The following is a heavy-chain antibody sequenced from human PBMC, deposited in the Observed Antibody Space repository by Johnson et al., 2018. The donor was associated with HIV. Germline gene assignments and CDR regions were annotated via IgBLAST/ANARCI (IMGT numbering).Heavy chain of an antibody. Sequence: VQLVESGGGLVKPGGSLRLSCAASGFTFSDYYMSWIRQAPGKGLEWVSYISSSGSIDYADSVKGRFTISRDNAKNSLYLQMNSLRAEDTALYYCAKDPSKGYNCWSGSPDAFDIWGQGTMVTVSS. CDR2: ISSSGSI. CDR1: GFTFSDYY. V-gene: IGHV3-11*01. J-gene: IGHJ3*02. CDR3: AKDPSKGYNCWSGSPDAFDI. D-gene: IGHD3-3*01.